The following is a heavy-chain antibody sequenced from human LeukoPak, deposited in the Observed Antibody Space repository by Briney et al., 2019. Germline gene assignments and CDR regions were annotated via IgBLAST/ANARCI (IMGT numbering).Heavy chain of an antibody. CDR2: IVVGSGNT. V-gene: IGHV1-58*01. CDR3: AAFSPYQLLYRGIDY. CDR1: GFTFTSSA. D-gene: IGHD2-2*02. J-gene: IGHJ4*01. Sequence: GASVKVSCKASGFTFTSSAVQWVRQARGQRLEWIGWIVVGSGNTNYVQKFQERVTITRDMSTSTAYMELSSLRSEDTAVYYCAAFSPYQLLYRGIDYWGQEPWSPSPQ.